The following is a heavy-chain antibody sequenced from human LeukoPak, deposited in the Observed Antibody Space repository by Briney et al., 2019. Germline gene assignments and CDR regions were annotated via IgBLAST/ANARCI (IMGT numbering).Heavy chain of an antibody. CDR3: ARAHMITSYYYYYYMDV. CDR2: IFYSGST. V-gene: IGHV4-59*01. D-gene: IGHD3-16*01. CDR1: GGSISNYY. J-gene: IGHJ6*03. Sequence: RSSETLSLTCTVSGGSISNYYWSWIRQPPGKGLEWIGYIFYSGSTSYNPSLKSRVTISVDTSKNQFSLKLNSVTAADTAVYYCARAHMITSYYYYYYMDVWGKGTTVTVSS.